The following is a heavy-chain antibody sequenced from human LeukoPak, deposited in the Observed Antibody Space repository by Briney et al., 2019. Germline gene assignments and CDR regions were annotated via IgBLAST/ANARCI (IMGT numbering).Heavy chain of an antibody. Sequence: GGSLRLSCAASGFTLSSYWMSWVRQAPGKGLEWVSAISGSGGSTYYADSVKGRFTISRDNSKNTLYLQMNSLRAEDTAVYYCAKVGVSGPHFDYWGQGTLVTVSS. V-gene: IGHV3-23*01. CDR1: GFTLSSYW. J-gene: IGHJ4*02. CDR3: AKVGVSGPHFDY. CDR2: ISGSGGST. D-gene: IGHD2-21*01.